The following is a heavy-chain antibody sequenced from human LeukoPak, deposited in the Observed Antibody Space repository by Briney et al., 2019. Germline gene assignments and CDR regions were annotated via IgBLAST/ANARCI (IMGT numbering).Heavy chain of an antibody. J-gene: IGHJ6*03. CDR2: IYYSGST. Sequence: SETLSLTCTVSGGSISSSSYFWGWIRQPPGKGLEWIGSIYYSGSTYYNPSLESRVTISVDTSKNQFSLKLSSVTAADTAVYYCARNETTGLQRTPYYHSYVDVWGKGTTVTVSS. V-gene: IGHV4-39*01. D-gene: IGHD4-11*01. CDR1: GGSISSSSYF. CDR3: ARNETTGLQRTPYYHSYVDV.